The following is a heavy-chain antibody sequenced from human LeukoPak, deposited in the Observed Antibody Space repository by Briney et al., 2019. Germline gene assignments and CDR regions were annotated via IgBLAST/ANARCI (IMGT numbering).Heavy chain of an antibody. D-gene: IGHD6-6*01. CDR3: ARGKGSSSPYYLDY. J-gene: IGHJ4*02. Sequence: PGGSLRLSRAASGFTVSSNYMSWVRQAPGKGLEWVSIIYSGDNTYYADSVKGRFTISRDNSKNTLYLQMNSLRAEDTAVYYCARGKGSSSPYYLDYWGQGTLVTVSS. V-gene: IGHV3-66*01. CDR1: GFTVSSNY. CDR2: IYSGDNT.